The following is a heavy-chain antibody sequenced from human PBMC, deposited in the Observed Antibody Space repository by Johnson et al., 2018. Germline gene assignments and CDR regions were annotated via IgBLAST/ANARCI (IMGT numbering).Heavy chain of an antibody. D-gene: IGHD3-10*01. CDR2: IKSKSDGGTK. CDR1: GFTFSNAW. CDR3: TRRGVSKETYYYYYIMDV. Sequence: VQLVESGGGLVQPGGSLRLSCAASGFTFSNAWMCWARQAPGKGPEWVGRIKSKSDGGTKDYAAPVKGRFTISRVDSKNTLYRQMNSLKTEDTAVYYCTRRGVSKETYYYYYIMDVWGQGTTVTVSS. J-gene: IGHJ6*02. V-gene: IGHV3-15*01.